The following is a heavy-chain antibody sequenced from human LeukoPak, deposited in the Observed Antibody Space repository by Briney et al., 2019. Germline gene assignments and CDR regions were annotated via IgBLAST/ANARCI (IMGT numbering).Heavy chain of an antibody. CDR3: AKDLGYCSGGSCYRFDY. D-gene: IGHD2-15*01. Sequence: GGSLRLSCAASGFTFSSYGMHWVRQAPGKGLEWVAVISYDGSNKYYADSVKGRFTISRDNSKNTLCLQMNSLRAEDTAVYYCAKDLGYCSGGSCYRFDYWGQGTLVTVSS. J-gene: IGHJ4*02. CDR2: ISYDGSNK. CDR1: GFTFSSYG. V-gene: IGHV3-30*18.